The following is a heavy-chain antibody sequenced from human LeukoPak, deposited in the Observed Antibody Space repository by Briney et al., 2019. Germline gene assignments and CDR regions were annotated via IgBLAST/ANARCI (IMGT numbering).Heavy chain of an antibody. V-gene: IGHV4-4*07. CDR3: ARLTTVTTELDY. J-gene: IGHJ4*02. Sequence: SETLSLTCTVSGGSIRSYYWSWIRQPAGKGLEWIGRIYASGTITYNPSLESRVSMSVDTSKNQFSLKLSSVTAADTAVYYCARLTTVTTELDYWGQGTLVTVSS. CDR2: IYASGTI. D-gene: IGHD4-17*01. CDR1: GGSIRSYY.